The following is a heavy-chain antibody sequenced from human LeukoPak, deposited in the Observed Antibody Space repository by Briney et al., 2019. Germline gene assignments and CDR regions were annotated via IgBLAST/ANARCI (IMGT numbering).Heavy chain of an antibody. J-gene: IGHJ3*02. CDR1: GFTFSSSA. CDR3: AKQIRGVILDAFGI. D-gene: IGHD3-10*01. CDR2: ISSGSGST. Sequence: GGSLRLSCAASGFTFSSSAMGWVRQAPGKGLEWVSGISSGSGSTFYEDSVKGRFTISRDNSKNTLYLQMNSLRADDTAVYYCAKQIRGVILDAFGIWGQGTFVTVSS. V-gene: IGHV3-23*01.